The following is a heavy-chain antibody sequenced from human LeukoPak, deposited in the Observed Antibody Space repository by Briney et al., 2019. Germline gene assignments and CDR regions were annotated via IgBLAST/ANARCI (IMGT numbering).Heavy chain of an antibody. D-gene: IGHD6-19*01. CDR1: GGSISSGGYY. CDR2: IYYSGST. Sequence: SETLSLPCTVSGGSISSGGYYWSWIRQHPGKGLEWIGYIYYSGSTYYNPSLKSRVTISVDTSKNQFSLKLSSVTAADTAVYYCARSRVAGKGVKYFDYWGQGTLVTVSS. V-gene: IGHV4-31*03. J-gene: IGHJ4*02. CDR3: ARSRVAGKGVKYFDY.